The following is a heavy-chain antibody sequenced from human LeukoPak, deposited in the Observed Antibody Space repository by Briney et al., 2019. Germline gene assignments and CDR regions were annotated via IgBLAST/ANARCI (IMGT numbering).Heavy chain of an antibody. CDR1: GYGFTSYW. V-gene: IGHV5-10-1*01. Sequence: GAPLRISCKGSGYGFTSYWISWVRQMPGKGLEWMGRIDPSDSYTNYSPSFQGHVTISADKSISTAYLQWSILKASDTAMYYGARRPFCSSTSCYTSWFDPWGQGTLVTVSS. J-gene: IGHJ5*02. CDR2: IDPSDSYT. CDR3: ARRPFCSSTSCYTSWFDP. D-gene: IGHD2-2*02.